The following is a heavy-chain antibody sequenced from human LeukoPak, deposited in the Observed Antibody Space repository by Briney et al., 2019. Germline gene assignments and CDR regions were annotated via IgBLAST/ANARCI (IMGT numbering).Heavy chain of an antibody. CDR3: ARELGYGYMDV. CDR1: GYSISSGYY. V-gene: IGHV4-38-2*02. J-gene: IGHJ6*03. CDR2: IYHSGST. D-gene: IGHD2-15*01. Sequence: SETLSLTCTVSGYSISSGYYWGWIRQPPGKGLEWIGSIYHSGSTYYNPSLKSRVTISVDTSKNQFSLKLSSVTAADTAVYYCARELGYGYMDVWGKGTTVTVSS.